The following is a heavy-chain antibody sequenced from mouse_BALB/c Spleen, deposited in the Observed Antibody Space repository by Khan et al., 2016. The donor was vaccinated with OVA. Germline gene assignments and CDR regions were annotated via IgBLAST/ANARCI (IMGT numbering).Heavy chain of an antibody. J-gene: IGHJ2*01. CDR1: GYTFINYW. V-gene: IGHV1-7*01. CDR2: INPSTGYT. CDR3: ARSGLRWDFDY. D-gene: IGHD1-1*01. Sequence: QVQLKQSGAELAKPGASVKMSCKASGYTFINYWILWVKQRPGQGLEWIGYINPSTGYTEYNQNFKDKATLTADKSSSTAYMQLSNLTSEDSAVYYCARSGLRWDFDYWGQGTTLTVSS.